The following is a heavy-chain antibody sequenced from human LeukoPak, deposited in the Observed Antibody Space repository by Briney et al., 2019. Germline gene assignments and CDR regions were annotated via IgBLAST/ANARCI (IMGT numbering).Heavy chain of an antibody. Sequence: SVKVSCKASGGTFSSYAISWVRQAPGQGLEWMGGIIPIFGTANYAQKFQGRVTITTDESTSTAYMELSSLRSEDTAVYYCARDPLTVPYCSGGSCYSNAFDIWGQGTMVTVSS. CDR2: IIPIFGTA. D-gene: IGHD2-15*01. CDR3: ARDPLTVPYCSGGSCYSNAFDI. CDR1: GGTFSSYA. V-gene: IGHV1-69*05. J-gene: IGHJ3*02.